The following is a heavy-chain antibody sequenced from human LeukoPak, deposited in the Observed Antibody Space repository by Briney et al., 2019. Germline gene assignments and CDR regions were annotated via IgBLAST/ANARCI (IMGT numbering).Heavy chain of an antibody. Sequence: GASVKVSRTASGGTFSSYAISWVRHAPGQGLEWMGGIVPIFGTANYAQKFQGRVTTTADKSTSTAYMELSSLRSEDTAVYYCARDGIAARFDPWGQGTLVTVS. CDR3: ARDGIAARFDP. J-gene: IGHJ5*02. CDR2: IVPIFGTA. CDR1: GGTFSSYA. V-gene: IGHV1-69*06. D-gene: IGHD6-13*01.